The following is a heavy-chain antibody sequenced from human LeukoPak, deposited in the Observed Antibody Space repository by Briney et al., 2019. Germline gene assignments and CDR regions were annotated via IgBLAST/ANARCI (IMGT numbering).Heavy chain of an antibody. D-gene: IGHD2-15*01. CDR3: ARGAGWWNY. Sequence: SETLSLTCTVSGDSLSSDYWSWLRQPPGRGLEWIPYVSYTGATNYSPSLRSRATVSLDTSQNQFSLKLTSVTAADTAVYYCARGAGWWNYWGQGTLVTVSS. CDR1: GDSLSSDY. V-gene: IGHV4-59*01. CDR2: VSYTGAT. J-gene: IGHJ4*02.